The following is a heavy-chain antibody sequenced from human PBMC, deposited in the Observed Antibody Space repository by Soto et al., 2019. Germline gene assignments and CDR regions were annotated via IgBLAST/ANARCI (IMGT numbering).Heavy chain of an antibody. CDR3: ASLTRGVYDSGRLWENFDY. J-gene: IGHJ4*02. CDR1: GFSLSSIGMG. Sequence: QITVKESGLTLVKPTETLTLTCTFSGFSLSSIGMGVGWIRQPPGKALEWLALIYWDDDKRYSPSLSSRLTTTXDXXTNDVDLTMTNMDPVDTATYYCASLTRGVYDSGRLWENFDYWGQGTLVTVSS. D-gene: IGHD5-12*01. CDR2: IYWDDDK. V-gene: IGHV2-5*02.